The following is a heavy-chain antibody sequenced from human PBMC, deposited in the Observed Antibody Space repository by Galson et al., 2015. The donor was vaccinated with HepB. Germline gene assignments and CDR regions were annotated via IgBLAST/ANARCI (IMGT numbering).Heavy chain of an antibody. CDR1: GFSLSTSGVG. CDR3: AHRTSWNYYDSSGYYFDY. CDR2: IYWDDDK. J-gene: IGHJ4*02. V-gene: IGHV2-5*02. Sequence: PALVKPTQTLTLTCTFSGFSLSTSGVGVGWIRQPPGKALEWLALIYWDDDKRYSPSLKSRLTITKDTSKNQVVLTMTNMDPVDTATYYCAHRTSWNYYDSSGYYFDYWGQGTLVTVSS. D-gene: IGHD3-22*01.